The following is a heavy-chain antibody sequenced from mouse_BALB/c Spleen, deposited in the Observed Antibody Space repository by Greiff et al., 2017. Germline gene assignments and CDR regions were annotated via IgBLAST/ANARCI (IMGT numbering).Heavy chain of an antibody. Sequence: QVQLQQPGAELVRPGASVKLSCKASGYTFTSYWINWVKQRPGQGLEWIGNIYPSDSYTNYNQKFKDKATLTVDKSSSTAYMQLSSPTSEDSAVYYGTRYYGSSYYAMDYWGQGTSVTVSS. CDR2: IYPSDSYT. CDR3: TRYYGSSYYAMDY. V-gene: IGHV1-69*02. D-gene: IGHD1-1*01. J-gene: IGHJ4*01. CDR1: GYTFTSYW.